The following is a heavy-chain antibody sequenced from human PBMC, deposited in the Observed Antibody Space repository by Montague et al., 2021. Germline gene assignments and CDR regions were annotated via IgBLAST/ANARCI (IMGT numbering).Heavy chain of an antibody. CDR2: IKQDGFEK. J-gene: IGHJ5*01. Sequence: LRLSCAASGFVFSSYWMTWVRRAPGKGLEWVANIKQDGFEKYYVESVRGRFTISRDNDRDSLYLQMNSLGVEDTAMYYCAKGGTTAMTPSSAWGHGTLVTVSS. V-gene: IGHV3-7*01. D-gene: IGHD4-17*01. CDR1: GFVFSSYW. CDR3: AKGGTTAMTPSSA.